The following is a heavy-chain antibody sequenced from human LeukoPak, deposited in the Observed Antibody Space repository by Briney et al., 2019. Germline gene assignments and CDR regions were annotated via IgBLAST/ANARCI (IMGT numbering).Heavy chain of an antibody. CDR3: ARDYYDSSGYSSGLDY. J-gene: IGHJ4*02. V-gene: IGHV3-30-3*01. D-gene: IGHD3-22*01. Sequence: GGSLRLSCAATGFTFSSYAMHWVRQAPGKGLEWVAVISYDGSNKYYADSVKGRFTISRDNSKNTLYLQMNSLRAEDTAVYYCARDYYDSSGYSSGLDYWGQGTLVTVSS. CDR2: ISYDGSNK. CDR1: GFTFSSYA.